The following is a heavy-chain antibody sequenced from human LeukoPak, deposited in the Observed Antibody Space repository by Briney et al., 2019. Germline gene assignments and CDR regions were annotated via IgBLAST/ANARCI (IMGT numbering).Heavy chain of an antibody. J-gene: IGHJ4*02. CDR1: GFTFSRYW. CDR2: IKQDGDQK. CDR3: ARFAKGYGSGDIDY. Sequence: GGSLRLSCVASGFTFSRYWMSWVRQAPGKGLEWVANIKQDGDQKHYVDSVRGRFIISRDNAKNSLHLQMNSLRAEDTAVYYCARFAKGYGSGDIDYWGQGTLVTVSS. D-gene: IGHD3-10*01. V-gene: IGHV3-7*01.